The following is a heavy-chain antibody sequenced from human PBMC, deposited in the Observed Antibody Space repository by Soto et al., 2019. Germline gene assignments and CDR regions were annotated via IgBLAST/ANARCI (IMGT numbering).Heavy chain of an antibody. CDR2: IPSDGSNK. CDR3: AKDFHPSQSYALYNWFDP. V-gene: IGHV3-30*18. Sequence: QVQLVESGGGVVQPGRSLILSCAASGFTFSTYGMFWVRQPPGKGLEWVAAIPSDGSNKYYADSVKGRFTISRDNSKNTLFLQMDSLRTEDTAVYYCAKDFHPSQSYALYNWFDPWGQGTLVTVSS. D-gene: IGHD3-16*01. J-gene: IGHJ5*02. CDR1: GFTFSTYG.